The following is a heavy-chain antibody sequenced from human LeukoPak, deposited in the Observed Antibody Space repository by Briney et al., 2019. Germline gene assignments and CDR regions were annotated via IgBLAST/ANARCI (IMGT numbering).Heavy chain of an antibody. CDR1: GYSFTAYY. D-gene: IGHD2-2*01. CDR2: LNPNSGGT. V-gene: IGHV1-2*02. J-gene: IGHJ5*02. CDR3: ARAKSQDCSIVNCQEWFDP. Sequence: VSVKVSCKASGYSFTAYYINWVRQAPGQGLEWMGWLNPNSGGTNYAQKFQGRVTMTRDTSISTAYMEVSRLRSDDTAVYYCARAKSQDCSIVNCQEWFDPWGQGTLVTVSS.